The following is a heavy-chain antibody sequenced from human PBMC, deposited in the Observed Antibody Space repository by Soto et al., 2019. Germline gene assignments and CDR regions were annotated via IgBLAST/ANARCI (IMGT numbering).Heavy chain of an antibody. V-gene: IGHV3-74*01. J-gene: IGHJ4*02. CDR3: ARVGRTSWY. CDR2: IDGAGRST. CDR1: GFTFSSYW. D-gene: IGHD6-6*01. Sequence: EVQLVESGGGLVQPGGSLRLSCAASGFTFSSYWMHWVRQPPGKGLVWVSRIDGAGRSTNYADSVKGRFTISRDNANNTLYLKMNSLRAEYTDVYSCARVGRTSWYWGQGSLVTV.